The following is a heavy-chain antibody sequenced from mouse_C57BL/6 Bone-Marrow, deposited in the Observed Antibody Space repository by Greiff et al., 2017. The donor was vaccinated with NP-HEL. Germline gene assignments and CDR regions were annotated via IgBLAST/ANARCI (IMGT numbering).Heavy chain of an antibody. J-gene: IGHJ3*01. Sequence: EVQVVDSGGGLVQPGGSLKLSCAASGFTFSDYYMYWVRQTPEKRLEWVAYISNGGGSTYYPDTVKGRFTISRDNAKNTLYLQMSRLKSEDTAMYYCARQNYSWFAYWGQGTLVTVSA. CDR1: GFTFSDYY. D-gene: IGHD1-1*02. CDR3: ARQNYSWFAY. V-gene: IGHV5-12*01. CDR2: ISNGGGST.